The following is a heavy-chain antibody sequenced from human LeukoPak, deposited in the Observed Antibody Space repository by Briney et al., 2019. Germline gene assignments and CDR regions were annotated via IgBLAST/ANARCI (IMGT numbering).Heavy chain of an antibody. J-gene: IGHJ5*02. CDR1: GFTFSSYG. CDR3: ARYNWNDGANWFDP. D-gene: IGHD1-1*01. V-gene: IGHV3-30*03. CDR2: ISYDGSNK. Sequence: GRSLRLSCAVSGFTFSSYGMHWVRQAPGKGLEWVAVISYDGSNKYYADSVKGRFTISRDNSKNTLYLQMNSLRAEDTAVYYCARYNWNDGANWFDPWGQGTLVTVSS.